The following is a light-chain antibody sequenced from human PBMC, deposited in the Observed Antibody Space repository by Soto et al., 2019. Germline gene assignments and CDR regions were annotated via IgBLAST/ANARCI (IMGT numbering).Light chain of an antibody. Sequence: EIVLTQSPGTLSLSPGERATLSCRASQSVSNSYLAWYQQKPGQAPRLLIYAASSRATGVPDRFSGSGSGTGFTLTISRLAPEDFAVYYCQQSDSSQTFGQGTKVDI. CDR1: QSVSNSY. CDR2: AAS. V-gene: IGKV3-20*01. J-gene: IGKJ1*01. CDR3: QQSDSSQT.